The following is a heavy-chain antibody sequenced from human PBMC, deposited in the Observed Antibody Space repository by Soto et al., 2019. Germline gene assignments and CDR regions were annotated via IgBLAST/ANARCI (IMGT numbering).Heavy chain of an antibody. CDR3: AREGTVTTSEYYFDY. J-gene: IGHJ4*02. V-gene: IGHV1-18*01. Sequence: QVQLVQSGAEVKKPGASVKGSCKASGYTFTSYGISWVRQAPGQGLEWMGWISAYNGNTNYAQKLKGRVTMTPETSTSTAYMEVRSLRSDDTAVYYCAREGTVTTSEYYFDYWGQGTLVTVSS. CDR2: ISAYNGNT. D-gene: IGHD4-17*01. CDR1: GYTFTSYG.